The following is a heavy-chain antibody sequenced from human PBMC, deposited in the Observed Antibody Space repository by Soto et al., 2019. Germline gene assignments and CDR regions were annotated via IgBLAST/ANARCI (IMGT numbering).Heavy chain of an antibody. V-gene: IGHV4-30-4*01. J-gene: IGHJ3*02. Sequence: QVQLQEAGPGLVRPSQTLSLTCTVAGSSMSENDYYWSWLRQSPGQGLQWIGYIYDTWTTSYSPSLKSRVTMSADTSRNQFSLKLTSVTAADTALYFCARGIVRGGFDIWGQGTVVTVSS. CDR2: IYDTWTT. CDR1: GSSMSENDYY. D-gene: IGHD3-10*02. CDR3: ARGIVRGGFDI.